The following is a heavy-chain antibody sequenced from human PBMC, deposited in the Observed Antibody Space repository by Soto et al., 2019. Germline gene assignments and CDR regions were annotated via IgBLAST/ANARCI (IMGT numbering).Heavy chain of an antibody. V-gene: IGHV3-21*01. CDR3: ARDSSGRKVDYDSSGYYFALDY. CDR2: ISSSSSYI. CDR1: GFTFSSYS. D-gene: IGHD3-22*01. J-gene: IGHJ4*02. Sequence: PGGSLRLSCAASGFTFSSYSMNWVRQAPGKGLEWVSSISSSSSYIYYADSVKGRFTISRDNAKNSLYLQMNSLRAEDTAVYYCARDSSGRKVDYDSSGYYFALDYWGQGTLVTVSS.